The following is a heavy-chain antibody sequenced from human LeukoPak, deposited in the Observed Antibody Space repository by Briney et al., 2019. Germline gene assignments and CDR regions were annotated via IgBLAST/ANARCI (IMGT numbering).Heavy chain of an antibody. CDR3: ASNGLGCSSTSCLGY. J-gene: IGHJ4*02. V-gene: IGHV1-18*01. CDR1: GYTFTSYG. D-gene: IGHD2-2*01. Sequence: ASVKVSCKASGYTFTSYGISWVRQAPGQGLEWMGWISAYNGNTNYAQKLQGRVTMTTDTSTNTAYMELRSLRSDDTAVYYCASNGLGCSSTSCLGYWGQGTLVTVSS. CDR2: ISAYNGNT.